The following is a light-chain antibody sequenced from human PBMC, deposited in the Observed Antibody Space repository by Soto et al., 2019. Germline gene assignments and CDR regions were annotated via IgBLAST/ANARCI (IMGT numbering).Light chain of an antibody. CDR3: CSYAGSIV. V-gene: IGLV2-23*02. J-gene: IGLJ1*01. Sequence: QSALTQPASMSGSPGQSITISCTGTSSDVGSYNLVSWYQQHPGKAPKLMIYEVSKRPSGVSNRFSGSKSGNTASLTISGLQAEDEADYYCCSYAGSIVFGTGTKVTVL. CDR2: EVS. CDR1: SSDVGSYNL.